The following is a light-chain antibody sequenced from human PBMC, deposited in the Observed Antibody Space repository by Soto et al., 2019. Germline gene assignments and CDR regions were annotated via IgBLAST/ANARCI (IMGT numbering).Light chain of an antibody. J-gene: IGKJ2*01. Sequence: DIQMTQSPSSLSASVGDRVTITCRASQDILTSLAWFQQKPGKGPKSLIYGASNLHGGVPSKFSGSGSGTDFTLTINSLQPEDIAIYYGQQYARSPYTFGPGTKVEI. V-gene: IGKV1-16*02. CDR3: QQYARSPYT. CDR1: QDILTS. CDR2: GAS.